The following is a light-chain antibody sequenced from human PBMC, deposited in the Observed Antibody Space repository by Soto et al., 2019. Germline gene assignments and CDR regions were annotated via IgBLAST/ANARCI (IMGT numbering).Light chain of an antibody. CDR3: QQSYSTPQT. CDR1: QSISSY. Sequence: PSSLSASVEDRVIITCRASQSISSYLNWYQQKPGKAPKLLIYAASSLQSGVPSRFSGSGSGTDFTLTISSLQPEDFATYYCQQSYSTPQTFGQGTRLEIK. V-gene: IGKV1-39*01. J-gene: IGKJ5*01. CDR2: AAS.